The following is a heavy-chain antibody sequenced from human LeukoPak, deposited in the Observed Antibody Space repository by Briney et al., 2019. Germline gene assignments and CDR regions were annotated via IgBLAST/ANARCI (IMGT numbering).Heavy chain of an antibody. CDR2: IWYDGSNK. CDR3: AKDRGAVAVKYYFDY. Sequence: PGASLRLSCAASGFTFSSYGMHWVRQHPGKGLEGLAVIWYDGSNKYYADSVKGRFTISRDNSKNTLYLQMNSLRAEDTAVYYCAKDRGAVAVKYYFDYWGQGTLVTVSS. D-gene: IGHD6-19*01. CDR1: GFTFSSYG. V-gene: IGHV3-33*06. J-gene: IGHJ4*02.